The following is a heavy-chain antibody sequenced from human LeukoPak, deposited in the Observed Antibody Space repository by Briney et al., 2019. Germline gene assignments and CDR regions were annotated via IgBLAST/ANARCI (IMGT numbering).Heavy chain of an antibody. CDR3: ARVAEEWELRSRAFDI. J-gene: IGHJ3*02. D-gene: IGHD1-26*01. CDR2: INPNSGGT. V-gene: IGHV1-2*02. Sequence: ASVKVSCKASGYTFTGYYMHWVRQAPGQGLEWMGWINPNSGGTNYAQKFQGRVTMTRDTSISTAYMELSRLRSDDTAVYYCARVAEEWELRSRAFDIWGQGTMVTVSS. CDR1: GYTFTGYY.